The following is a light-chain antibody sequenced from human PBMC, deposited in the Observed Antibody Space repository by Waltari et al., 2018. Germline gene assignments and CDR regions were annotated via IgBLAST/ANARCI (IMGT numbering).Light chain of an antibody. CDR3: QQSYTTPQT. CDR1: QSISGY. Sequence: DIQMTQSPSSLSASVGDRVTITCRASQSISGYLNWYQQKPGKAPNLLIYTASTLQSGVPSRFSGSGSGTDFTLTISSLQPEDFATYYCQQSYTTPQTFGQGTRVDIK. J-gene: IGKJ1*01. V-gene: IGKV1-39*01. CDR2: TAS.